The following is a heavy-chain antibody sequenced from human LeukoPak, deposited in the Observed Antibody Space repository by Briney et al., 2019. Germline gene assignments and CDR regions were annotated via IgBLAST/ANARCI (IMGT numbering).Heavy chain of an antibody. CDR3: ARDSIAAAGNFDY. Sequence: PGGSLRLSCAASGFTFSSYSMNWARQAPGHGLKWVSSISSSSSYIYYADSVKGRFTISRDNAKNSLYLQMNSLRAEDTAVYYCARDSIAAAGNFDYWGQGTLVTVSS. CDR2: ISSSSSYI. J-gene: IGHJ4*02. CDR1: GFTFSSYS. D-gene: IGHD6-13*01. V-gene: IGHV3-21*01.